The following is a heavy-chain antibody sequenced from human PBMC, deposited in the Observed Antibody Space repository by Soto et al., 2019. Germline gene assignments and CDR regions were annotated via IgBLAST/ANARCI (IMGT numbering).Heavy chain of an antibody. V-gene: IGHV4-31*03. CDR2: IYYRGSI. CDR1: GSFLSSGGYY. J-gene: IGHJ4*02. Sequence: QVQLQESGPGLVKPSQTLSLTCTVSGSFLSSGGYYWSWIRQHPGRGLEWIGYIYYRGSIYYNPSLKGRVTISVDTSKNQFSLRLSSVTAADTAVYYCARGYCTSTSCFPLDSWGQGTLVTVSS. CDR3: ARGYCTSTSCFPLDS. D-gene: IGHD2-2*01.